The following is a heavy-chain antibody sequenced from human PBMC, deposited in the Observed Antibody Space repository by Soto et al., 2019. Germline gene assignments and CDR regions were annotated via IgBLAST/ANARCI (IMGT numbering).Heavy chain of an antibody. CDR2: ISAYNGNT. D-gene: IGHD3-10*01. CDR3: ARDLDGSGSYYTDY. Sequence: AAAKVSCNASGYMFVTYGIIWVRQDLGQGLEWIGWISAYNGNTKYAQNLQGRVTMTTDASTSTAYMEMRSLRSDDTAVYYCARDLDGSGSYYTDYWGPGTLVTVSS. V-gene: IGHV1-18*01. J-gene: IGHJ4*02. CDR1: GYMFVTYG.